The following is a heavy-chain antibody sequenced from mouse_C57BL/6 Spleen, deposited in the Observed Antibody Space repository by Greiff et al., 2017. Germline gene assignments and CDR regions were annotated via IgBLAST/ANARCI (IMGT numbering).Heavy chain of an antibody. D-gene: IGHD1-1*01. CDR3: ARSPYYGSSLGYFDV. V-gene: IGHV3-8*01. CDR2: ISYSGST. J-gene: IGHJ1*03. Sequence: DVQLVESGPGLAKPSQTLSLTCSVTGYSITSDYWNWIRKFPGNKLEYMGYISYSGSTYYNPSLKSRISITRDTSKNQYYLQLNSVTTEDTATYYCARSPYYGSSLGYFDVWGTGTTVTVSS. CDR1: GYSITSDY.